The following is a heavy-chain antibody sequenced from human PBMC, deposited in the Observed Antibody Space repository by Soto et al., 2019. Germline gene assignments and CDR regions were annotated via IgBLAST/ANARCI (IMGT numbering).Heavy chain of an antibody. V-gene: IGHV1-3*01. Sequence: GASVKVSCKASGYTFTSYAMHWVRQAPGQRLEWMGWINAGNGNTKYSQKFQGWVTMTTDTSISTASMELTRLTSDDTAIYYCARGDSTDCSNGVCSFFYNHDMDVWGQGTTVTVSS. D-gene: IGHD2-8*01. CDR2: INAGNGNT. CDR1: GYTFTSYA. CDR3: ARGDSTDCSNGVCSFFYNHDMDV. J-gene: IGHJ6*02.